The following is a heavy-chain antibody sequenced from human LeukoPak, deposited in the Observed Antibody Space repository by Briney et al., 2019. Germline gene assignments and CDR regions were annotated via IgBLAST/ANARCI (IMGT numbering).Heavy chain of an antibody. Sequence: GGSLRLSCAASGFTFSSYAMHWVRQAPGKGLEWVAVISYDGSNKYYADSVKGRFTISRDNSKNTLYLQMNSLRAEDTAVYYCARDPTLGYCSSTSCYTGYFQHWGQGTLVTVSS. CDR1: GFTFSSYA. CDR2: ISYDGSNK. V-gene: IGHV3-30-3*01. D-gene: IGHD2-2*02. CDR3: ARDPTLGYCSSTSCYTGYFQH. J-gene: IGHJ1*01.